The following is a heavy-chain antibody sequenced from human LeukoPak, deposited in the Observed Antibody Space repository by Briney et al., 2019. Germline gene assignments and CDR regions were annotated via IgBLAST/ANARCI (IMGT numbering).Heavy chain of an antibody. V-gene: IGHV1-46*01. CDR3: ARARVTTVTTYAFDI. CDR1: GYTFTSYY. CDR2: ISPSGAST. Sequence: ASVKVSCKASGYTFTSYYVHWVRQAPGQGLEWMGIISPSGASTSYAQKFQGRVTMTRDMSTSTVYMELSSLISEDTAVYYCARARVTTVTTYAFDIWGQGTMVTVSS. D-gene: IGHD4-17*01. J-gene: IGHJ3*02.